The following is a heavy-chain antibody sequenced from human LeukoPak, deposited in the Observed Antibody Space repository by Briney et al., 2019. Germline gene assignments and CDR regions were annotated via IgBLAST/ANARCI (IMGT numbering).Heavy chain of an antibody. CDR3: AKIGEMTTLYNWFDP. J-gene: IGHJ5*02. CDR2: ISYDGSDK. D-gene: IGHD5-24*01. V-gene: IGHV3-30*18. Sequence: GGSLRLSCAVSGFTFNDAWMSWVRQAPGKGLEWVAVISYDGSDKYYADSVKGRFTISRDNSKNTLYLQMNSLRAEDTAVYYCAKIGEMTTLYNWFDPWGQGTLVTVSS. CDR1: GFTFNDAW.